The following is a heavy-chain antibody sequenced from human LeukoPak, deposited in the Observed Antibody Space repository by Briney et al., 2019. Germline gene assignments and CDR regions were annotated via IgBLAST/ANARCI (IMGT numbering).Heavy chain of an antibody. V-gene: IGHV4-59*01. D-gene: IGHD6-13*01. Sequence: SETLSLTCTVSGGSIGSYYWSWIRQPPGKGLEWIGYIYYTGSTNYNPSLRSRVTISVDTSKNQFSLKLSSVTAADTAVYYCARLDGYSSSWYVNYWGQGSLVTVSS. CDR3: ARLDGYSSSWYVNY. CDR2: IYYTGST. CDR1: GGSIGSYY. J-gene: IGHJ4*02.